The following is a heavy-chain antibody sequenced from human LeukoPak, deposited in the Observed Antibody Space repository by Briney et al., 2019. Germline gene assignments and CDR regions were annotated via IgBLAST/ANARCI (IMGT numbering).Heavy chain of an antibody. CDR2: INPNSGGT. CDR3: ARGIFGVANWFDP. V-gene: IGHV1-2*02. J-gene: IGHJ5*02. D-gene: IGHD3-3*01. CDR1: GYTFTGYY. Sequence: ASVKVSCKASGYTFTGYYMHWVRQAPGRGLEWMGWINPNSGGTNYAQKFQGRVTMTRDTSISTAYMELSRLRSDDTAVYYCARGIFGVANWFDPWGQGTLVTVSS.